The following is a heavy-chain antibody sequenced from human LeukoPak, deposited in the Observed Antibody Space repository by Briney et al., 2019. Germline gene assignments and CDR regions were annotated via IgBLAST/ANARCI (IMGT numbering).Heavy chain of an antibody. Sequence: GGSLRLSCAASGFTFSRYGMYWVRQAPGKGLEWVSAISGSGGSTYYADSVKGRFTISRDNSKNTLYLQMNSLRAEDTAVYYCAKLDTYYYDSSPFGYWGQGTLVTVSS. J-gene: IGHJ4*02. D-gene: IGHD3-22*01. CDR1: GFTFSRYG. CDR2: ISGSGGST. V-gene: IGHV3-23*01. CDR3: AKLDTYYYDSSPFGY.